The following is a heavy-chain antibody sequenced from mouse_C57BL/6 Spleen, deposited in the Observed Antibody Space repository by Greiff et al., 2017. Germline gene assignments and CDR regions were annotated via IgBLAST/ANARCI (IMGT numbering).Heavy chain of an antibody. J-gene: IGHJ3*01. V-gene: IGHV1-64*01. CDR1: GYTFTSYW. Sequence: QVQLQQPGAELVKPGASVKLSCKASGYTFTSYWMHWVKQRPGQGLEWIGMIHPNSGSTNYNEKFKSKATLTVDKSSSTAYMQLSSLTSEDAAVYYCASEVGTPFADWGKGTLVTVSA. CDR3: ASEVGTPFAD. CDR2: IHPNSGST. D-gene: IGHD1-1*01.